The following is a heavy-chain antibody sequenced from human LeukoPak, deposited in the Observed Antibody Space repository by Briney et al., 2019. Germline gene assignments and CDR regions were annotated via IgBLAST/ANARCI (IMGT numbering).Heavy chain of an antibody. J-gene: IGHJ4*02. Sequence: SGRTPVKPTQTLTLTCTFSGFSLTSSGVGVGWIRQPPGKALEWLALIYGDDDERYSPSLKTRLTITKDTSKNQVVLTMTNMDPADTGTYYCAHQRQLVNFDFWGQGTLVTVSS. CDR1: GFSLTSSGVG. D-gene: IGHD6-13*01. CDR2: IYGDDDE. V-gene: IGHV2-5*02. CDR3: AHQRQLVNFDF.